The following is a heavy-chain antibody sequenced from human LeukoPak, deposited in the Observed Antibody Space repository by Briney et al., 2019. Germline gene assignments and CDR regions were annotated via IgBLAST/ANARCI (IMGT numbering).Heavy chain of an antibody. J-gene: IGHJ4*02. CDR1: GGSFSGYY. Sequence: KPSETLSLTCAVYGGSFSGYYWSWIRQPPGKGLEWIGEINHSGTTNHNPSLKSRVTISVDTSKNQFSLKLSSVTAADTAVYYCARGPRSSRFDYWGQGTLVTVSS. CDR2: INHSGTT. D-gene: IGHD2-15*01. V-gene: IGHV4-34*01. CDR3: ARGPRSSRFDY.